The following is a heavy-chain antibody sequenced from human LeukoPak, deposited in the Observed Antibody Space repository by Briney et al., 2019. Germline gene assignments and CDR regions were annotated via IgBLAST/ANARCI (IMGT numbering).Heavy chain of an antibody. D-gene: IGHD7-27*01. Sequence: SETLSLTCTVSGVSFNRSGYYWGWIRQPPGKGLEWIGNIYYSGSTYYDPSLKSRVTISVDTSKNQFSLKLSSVAAADTAVYYCARLWGFDPWGQGTLVTVSS. J-gene: IGHJ5*02. CDR1: GVSFNRSGYY. V-gene: IGHV4-39*01. CDR2: IYYSGST. CDR3: ARLWGFDP.